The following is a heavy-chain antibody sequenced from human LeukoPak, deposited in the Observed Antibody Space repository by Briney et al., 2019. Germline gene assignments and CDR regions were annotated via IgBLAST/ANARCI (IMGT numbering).Heavy chain of an antibody. CDR1: GGSISSSSYY. D-gene: IGHD3-9*01. J-gene: IGHJ3*02. V-gene: IGHV4-61*01. CDR3: ARDRRGGPTYYDILTGYYTALDAFDI. CDR2: IYYSGST. Sequence: SETLSLTCTVSGGSISSSSYYWSWIRQPPGKGLEWIGYIYYSGSTNYNPSLKSRVTISVDTSKNQFSLKLSSVTAADTAVYYCARDRRGGPTYYDILTGYYTALDAFDIWGQGTMVTVSS.